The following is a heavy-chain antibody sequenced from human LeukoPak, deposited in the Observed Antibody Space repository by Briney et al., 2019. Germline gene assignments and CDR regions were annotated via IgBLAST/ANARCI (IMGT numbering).Heavy chain of an antibody. J-gene: IGHJ4*02. Sequence: GGSLRLSCAASGFTFSSYGMHWVRQAPGKGLEWVAVISYDGSNKYYADSVKGRFTISRDNSKNTLYLQMNSLRAEDTAVYYCAKEQDIRLGYCSGGSCYAPFCFDYWGQGTLVTVSS. D-gene: IGHD2-15*01. V-gene: IGHV3-30*18. CDR2: ISYDGSNK. CDR1: GFTFSSYG. CDR3: AKEQDIRLGYCSGGSCYAPFCFDY.